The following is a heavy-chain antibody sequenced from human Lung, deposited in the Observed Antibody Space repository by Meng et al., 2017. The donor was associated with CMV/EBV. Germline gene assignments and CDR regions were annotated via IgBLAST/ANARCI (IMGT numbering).Heavy chain of an antibody. Sequence: GGSLRLSCAASGFTFSSYGMHWVRQAPGKGLEWVAVIWNDGSIKYYADSVKGRFTISRDNSKNTLYLQMYSLRADDTAVYHCAKAQFGRYFDGRDGMDVXGQGXTVTVSS. CDR3: AKAQFGRYFDGRDGMDV. V-gene: IGHV3-33*06. CDR2: IWNDGSIK. J-gene: IGHJ6*02. D-gene: IGHD3-9*01. CDR1: GFTFSSYG.